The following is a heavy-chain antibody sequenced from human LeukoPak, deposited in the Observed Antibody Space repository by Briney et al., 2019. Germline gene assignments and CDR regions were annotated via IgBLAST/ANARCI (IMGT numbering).Heavy chain of an antibody. V-gene: IGHV3-21*01. Sequence: GRSLRLSCAASGFTFSSYSMNWVRQAPGKGLEWVSSISSSSSYIYYADSVKGRFTISRDNAKNSLYLQMNSLRAEDTAVYYCARAGSYPYYYYGMDVWGQGTTVTVSS. CDR1: GFTFSSYS. J-gene: IGHJ6*02. CDR3: ARAGSYPYYYYGMDV. CDR2: ISSSSSYI. D-gene: IGHD1-26*01.